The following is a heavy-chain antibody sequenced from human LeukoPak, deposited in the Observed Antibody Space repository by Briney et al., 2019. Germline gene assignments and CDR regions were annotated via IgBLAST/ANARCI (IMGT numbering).Heavy chain of an antibody. CDR3: AKERLWPEVSDAFDI. D-gene: IGHD2-21*01. CDR2: ISGSGGST. J-gene: IGHJ3*02. Sequence: PGGSLRLSCAASGFSFSSYAMSWVRQAPGKGLEWVSAISGSGGSTYYADSVKGRFTISRDNSKNTLYLQMNSLRAEDTAVYYCAKERLWPEVSDAFDIWGQGTMVTVPS. CDR1: GFSFSSYA. V-gene: IGHV3-23*01.